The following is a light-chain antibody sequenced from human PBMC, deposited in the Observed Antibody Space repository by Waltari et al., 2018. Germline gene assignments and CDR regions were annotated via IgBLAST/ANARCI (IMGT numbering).Light chain of an antibody. J-gene: IGKJ2*01. Sequence: EIVWTQSPATLSLSAGERATLSCRNSQSVSSSYLAGYQQKPGQAPSLLIYGASIRPTAIPDRFSGSGSGTDFTLTISRLEAEDFAVYYCQQYGSSPPMYTFGQGTKLEIK. V-gene: IGKV3-20*01. CDR2: GAS. CDR1: QSVSSSY. CDR3: QQYGSSPPMYT.